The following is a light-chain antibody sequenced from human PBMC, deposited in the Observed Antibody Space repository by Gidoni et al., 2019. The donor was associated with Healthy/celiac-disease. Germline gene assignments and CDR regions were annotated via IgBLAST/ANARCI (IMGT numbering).Light chain of an antibody. Sequence: DIVMTQSPDSMAVSLGERATINCKSSQRVLYSSNNKNYLAWYQQKPGQPPKLLIYWASTRESGVPDRFSGSGSGTDFTLTISSLQAEDGAVYYCQQYYSTTWTFGRGTKVEIK. J-gene: IGKJ1*01. V-gene: IGKV4-1*01. CDR2: WAS. CDR3: QQYYSTTWT. CDR1: QRVLYSSNNKNY.